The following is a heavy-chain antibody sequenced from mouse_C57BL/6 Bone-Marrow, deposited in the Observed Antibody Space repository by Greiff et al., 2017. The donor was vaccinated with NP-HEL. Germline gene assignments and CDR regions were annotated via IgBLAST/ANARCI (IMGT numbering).Heavy chain of an antibody. V-gene: IGHV1-15*01. J-gene: IGHJ2*01. CDR2: IDPETGGT. Sequence: VQLKESGAELVRPGASVTLSCKASGYTFTDYEMHWVKQTPVHGLEWIGAIDPETGGTAYNQKFKGKAILTADKSSSTAYMELRSLTSEDSAVYYCTIPFDYWGQGTTLTVSS. CDR3: TIPFDY. CDR1: GYTFTDYE.